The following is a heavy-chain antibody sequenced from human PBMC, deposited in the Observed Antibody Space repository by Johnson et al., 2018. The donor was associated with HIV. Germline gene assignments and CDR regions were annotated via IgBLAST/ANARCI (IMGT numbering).Heavy chain of an antibody. CDR3: ATSTASDALDI. CDR1: GLTFSSYA. J-gene: IGHJ3*02. V-gene: IGHV3-30*04. D-gene: IGHD1-1*01. Sequence: QVQLVESGGGVVQPGKSLTLSCVVSGLTFSSYAMHWVRQAPGKGLEWVAVISYDGSNKYYADSVKGRFTISRDNSKNTLFLQMNSLRADDTAMYYCATSTASDALDIWGQGTMVTVSS. CDR2: ISYDGSNK.